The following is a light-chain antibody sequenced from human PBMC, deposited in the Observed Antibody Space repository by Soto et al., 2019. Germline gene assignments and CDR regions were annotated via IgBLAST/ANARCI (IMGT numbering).Light chain of an antibody. Sequence: EIVMTQSPATLSVSPGERATLSCRASQSISSNLAWYQQKPGQAPRLLIYRASTRATGIPARFSGSGSGTEFTLTISSLQSEDFAVYFCQQYNNWPGFGQGTKVDIK. J-gene: IGKJ1*01. CDR1: QSISSN. V-gene: IGKV3-15*01. CDR2: RAS. CDR3: QQYNNWPG.